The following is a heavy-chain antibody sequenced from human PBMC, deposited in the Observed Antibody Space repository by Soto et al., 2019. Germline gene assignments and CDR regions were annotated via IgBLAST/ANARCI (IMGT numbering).Heavy chain of an antibody. CDR1: GFTLNTYG. V-gene: IGHV3-33*07. CDR2: SWYDGTNK. D-gene: IGHD4-17*01. Sequence: HPGGSLRLSCAASGFTLNTYGMYWVRQAPGKGLEWVAVSWYDGTNKDYADSVKGRFTISRDNSRNTLYLQMNSLRAEDTAVYYCARGYPLRSPYFYYYMDVWGQGTPVTVSS. CDR3: ARGYPLRSPYFYYYMDV. J-gene: IGHJ6*03.